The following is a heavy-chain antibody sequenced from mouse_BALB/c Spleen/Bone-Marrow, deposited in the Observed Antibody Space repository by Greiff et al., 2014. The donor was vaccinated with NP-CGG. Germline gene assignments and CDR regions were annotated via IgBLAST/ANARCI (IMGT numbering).Heavy chain of an antibody. J-gene: IGHJ3*01. D-gene: IGHD2-3*01. CDR3: ARDGYYVGFAY. CDR2: IDPYNGDT. V-gene: IGHV1S135*01. Sequence: EVQLQQSGPELVKPGASVKVSCKVSGYSFTDYNMYWVKQSHGKSLESIGYIDPYNGDTSYNQKFKGRATLTVDKSSNTAFMHRNSLASEDTAVYYCARDGYYVGFAYWGQGTLVTVSA. CDR1: GYSFTDYN.